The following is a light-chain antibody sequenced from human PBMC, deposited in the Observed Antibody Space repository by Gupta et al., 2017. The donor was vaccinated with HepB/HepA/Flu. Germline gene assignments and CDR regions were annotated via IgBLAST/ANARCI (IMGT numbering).Light chain of an antibody. Sequence: QSVLTPPPAVSESPRERVTSLRCGSSPNFGTNAVNWDQQLPGKAPKLLIYYDDPRPSGVSDRFSASKSGTSASLAISGLQSEDEADYYCAAWDDNLNGLLFGGGTKLTVL. CDR1: SPNFGTNA. J-gene: IGLJ2*01. CDR3: AAWDDNLNGLL. V-gene: IGLV1-36*01. CDR2: YDD.